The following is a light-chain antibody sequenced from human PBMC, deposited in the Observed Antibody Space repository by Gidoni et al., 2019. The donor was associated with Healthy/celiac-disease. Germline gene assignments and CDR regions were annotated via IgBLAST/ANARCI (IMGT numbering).Light chain of an antibody. Sequence: DIQMTQSPSSLSASVGDRVTITCRASQSISTSLNWFQQKPGKAPKLLIYSAFDLQSAVPSRFSGSGSGTDFSLTISSLQPEDFATYYCQQTYTTPITFGQGTRLEI. CDR2: SAF. CDR3: QQTYTTPIT. CDR1: QSISTS. J-gene: IGKJ5*01. V-gene: IGKV1-39*01.